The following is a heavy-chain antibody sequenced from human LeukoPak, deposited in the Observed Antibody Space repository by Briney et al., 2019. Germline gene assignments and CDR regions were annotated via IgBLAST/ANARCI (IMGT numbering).Heavy chain of an antibody. CDR1: GYTFTSYG. V-gene: IGHV1-18*01. Sequence: GASVKVSCKASGYTFTSYGISWVRQAPGQGLEGMGWISAYNGNTNYAQKLHGRVTMTTDTSTSTAYMALRSLRSDDTAVYYCARGSRYRYDYVWGSYRYPTSDYWGQGTLVTVSS. J-gene: IGHJ4*02. CDR2: ISAYNGNT. D-gene: IGHD3-16*02. CDR3: ARGSRYRYDYVWGSYRYPTSDY.